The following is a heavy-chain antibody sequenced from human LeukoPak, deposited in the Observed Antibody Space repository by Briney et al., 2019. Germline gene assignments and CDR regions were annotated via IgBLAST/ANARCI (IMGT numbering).Heavy chain of an antibody. V-gene: IGHV4-39*07. D-gene: IGHD2-15*01. CDR2: IYYSGST. J-gene: IGHJ4*02. CDR1: GGSISSSSYY. CDR3: AFGVAAFFDY. Sequence: NSSETLSLTCTVSGGSISSSSYYWGWIRQPPGKGLEWIGSIYYSGSTYYNPSLKSRVTISVDTSKNQFSLKLSSVTAADTAVYYCAFGVAAFFDYWGQGTLVTVSS.